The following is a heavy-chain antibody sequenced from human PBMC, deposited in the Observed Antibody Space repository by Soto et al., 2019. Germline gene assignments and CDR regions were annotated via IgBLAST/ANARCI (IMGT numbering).Heavy chain of an antibody. V-gene: IGHV4-39*01. D-gene: IGHD3-22*01. CDR2: IYYSGST. J-gene: IGHJ4*02. CDR1: GDSISSNSHY. CDR3: ARPRYDSSGSPLHFDY. Sequence: SETLSLTCTVSGDSISSNSHYWGWIRQPPGKGLEWIGSIYYSGSTYYNPSLKSRVTISVDTSKNQFSLKLSSVTAADTAVYYCARPRYDSSGSPLHFDYWGQGTLVTVSS.